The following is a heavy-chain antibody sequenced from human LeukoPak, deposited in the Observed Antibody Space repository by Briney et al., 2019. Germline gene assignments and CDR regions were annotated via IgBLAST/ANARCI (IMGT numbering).Heavy chain of an antibody. Sequence: GGSPRLSCAASGFTFSSYWMSWVRQAPGKGLEWVANIKQDGSEKYYVDSVKGRFTISRDNAKNSLYLQMNSLRAEDTAVYYCARARYFDVSDYWGQGTLVTVSS. V-gene: IGHV3-7*01. D-gene: IGHD3-9*01. J-gene: IGHJ4*02. CDR1: GFTFSSYW. CDR2: IKQDGSEK. CDR3: ARARYFDVSDY.